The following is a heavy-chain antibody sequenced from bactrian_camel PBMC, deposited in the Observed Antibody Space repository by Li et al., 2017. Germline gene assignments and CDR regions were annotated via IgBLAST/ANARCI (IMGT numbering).Heavy chain of an antibody. V-gene: IGHV3S2*01. J-gene: IGHJ4*01. CDR1: GFTFRDSI. CDR2: INLSSNS. CDR3: AVLGSSAWRW. D-gene: IGHD6*01. Sequence: DVQLVESGGGLVQPGGSLRLSCAASGFTFRDSIMTWVRQAPGKGLEWVSTINLSSNSYTAASVKGRFTISRDNAKNSLYLQMNNLKSEDTAVYYCAVLGSSAWRWWGQGTQVTVS.